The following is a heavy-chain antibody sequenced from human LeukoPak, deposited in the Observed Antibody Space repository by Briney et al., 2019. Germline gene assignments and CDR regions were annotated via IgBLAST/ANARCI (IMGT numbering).Heavy chain of an antibody. J-gene: IGHJ3*02. Sequence: SETLSLTCTVSGGSISSYYWSWIRQPPGKGLEWIGYIYYSGSTNYNPSLKSRVTISVDTSKNQFSLKLSSVTAADTAVYYCARADWGIYYDAFDIWGQGIMVTVSS. CDR3: ARADWGIYYDAFDI. CDR2: IYYSGST. D-gene: IGHD3-16*01. CDR1: GGSISSYY. V-gene: IGHV4-59*08.